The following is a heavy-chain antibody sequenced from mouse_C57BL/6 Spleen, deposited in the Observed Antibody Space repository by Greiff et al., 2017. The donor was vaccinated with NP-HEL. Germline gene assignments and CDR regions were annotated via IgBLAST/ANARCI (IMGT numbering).Heavy chain of an antibody. CDR1: GFSLTSYG. J-gene: IGHJ1*03. CDR2: IWSGGST. V-gene: IGHV2-2*01. D-gene: IGHD2-2*01. CDR3: ARGNYGYDDEDWYFDV. Sequence: QVQLQQSGPGLVQPSQSLSITCTVSGFSLTSYGVHWVRQSPGKGLEWLGVIWSGGSTDYNAAFISRLSISKDNSKSQVFFKMNSLQADDTAIYYCARGNYGYDDEDWYFDVWGTGTTVTVSS.